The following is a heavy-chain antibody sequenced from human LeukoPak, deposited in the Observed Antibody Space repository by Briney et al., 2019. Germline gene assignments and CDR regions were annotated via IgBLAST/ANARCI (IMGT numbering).Heavy chain of an antibody. V-gene: IGHV4-39*01. CDR1: GGSISSSSYN. Sequence: PSETLSLTCTVSGGSISSSSYNWGWLRQPPGKGLEWIGIIDNTGSTYYNPSLKSRVAISVDTSKDQLSLKLSSVTAADTAVYYCARPPGIAAAWFDPWGQGTLVTVSS. J-gene: IGHJ5*02. D-gene: IGHD6-13*01. CDR3: ARPPGIAAAWFDP. CDR2: IDNTGST.